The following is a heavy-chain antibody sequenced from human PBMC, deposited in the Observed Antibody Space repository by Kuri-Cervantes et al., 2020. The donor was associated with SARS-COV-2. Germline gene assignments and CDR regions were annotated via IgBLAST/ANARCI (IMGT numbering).Heavy chain of an antibody. CDR1: GCTLSNCD. J-gene: IGHJ6*03. Sequence: ASVQVSCKASGCTLSNCDINWVRQATGQGLEWMGWVNPNNGNTGYAQKFQGRVTITMSTSTSTAYMELSSLRSEDTALYFCSRGVRGNWVSQDNYYYFIDVWGNGTPVTVSS. V-gene: IGHV1-8*03. CDR3: SRGVRGNWVSQDNYYYFIDV. CDR2: VNPNNGNT. D-gene: IGHD7-27*01.